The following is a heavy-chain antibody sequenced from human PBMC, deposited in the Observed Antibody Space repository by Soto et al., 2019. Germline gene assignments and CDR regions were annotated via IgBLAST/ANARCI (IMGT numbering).Heavy chain of an antibody. Sequence: ASVKVSCKASGYTFTRFGISWVRQAPGQGLEWMGWISAFNGATNYAQKFQDRITMTTDTPTSTAYMELRSPRSDDTAVYYCARLYSSGWPRSYSDDWGQGTLVTVSS. V-gene: IGHV1-18*01. CDR1: GYTFTRFG. D-gene: IGHD6-19*01. CDR3: ARLYSSGWPRSYSDD. J-gene: IGHJ4*02. CDR2: ISAFNGAT.